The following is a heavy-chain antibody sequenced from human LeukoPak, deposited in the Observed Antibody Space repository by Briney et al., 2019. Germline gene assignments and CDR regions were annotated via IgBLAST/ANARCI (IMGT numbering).Heavy chain of an antibody. V-gene: IGHV4-30-4*08. D-gene: IGHD3-16*01. J-gene: IGHJ3*02. Sequence: PSETLSLTCTVSGGSISSGDYYWSWIRQPPGKGLEWIGYIYYSGSTYYDPSLKSRVTISVDTSKNQFSLKLSSVTAADTAVYYCAGLPIAYDAFDIWGQGTMVTVSS. CDR1: GGSISSGDYY. CDR2: IYYSGST. CDR3: AGLPIAYDAFDI.